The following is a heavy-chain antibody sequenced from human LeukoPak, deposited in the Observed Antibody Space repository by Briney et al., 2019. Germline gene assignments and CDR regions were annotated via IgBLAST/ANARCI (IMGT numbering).Heavy chain of an antibody. CDR3: AAMLPSNPYSSKNTRGYYYYHGMDV. J-gene: IGHJ6*02. Sequence: GASVKVSCKASGFTFTSSAVQWVRQARGQRLEWIGWIVVGSGNTNYAQKFQERVTITRDMSTSTAYMELSSLRSDDTAVYYCAAMLPSNPYSSKNTRGYYYYHGMDVWGQGTTVTVSS. V-gene: IGHV1-58*01. CDR1: GFTFTSSA. CDR2: IVVGSGNT. D-gene: IGHD6-13*01.